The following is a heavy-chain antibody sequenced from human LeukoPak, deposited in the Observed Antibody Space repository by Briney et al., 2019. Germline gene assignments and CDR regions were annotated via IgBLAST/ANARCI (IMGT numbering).Heavy chain of an antibody. CDR1: SFTFSSYA. CDR3: ARKGIGSSRYQNMDV. V-gene: IGHV3-23*01. D-gene: IGHD6-25*01. Sequence: PGGSLRLSCAASSFTFSSYAMSWVRQAPGKGPEWVSTISIDGGRTYYADSVKGRFTVSRDTSKNTLYLQMNSLRAEDTAVYYCARKGIGSSRYQNMDVWGKGTTVTVSS. J-gene: IGHJ6*03. CDR2: ISIDGGRT.